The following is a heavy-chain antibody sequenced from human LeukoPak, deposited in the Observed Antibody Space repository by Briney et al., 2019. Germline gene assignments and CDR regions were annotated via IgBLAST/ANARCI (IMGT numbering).Heavy chain of an antibody. CDR3: SSLRGSSSQYFQN. CDR1: GPSFINAC. V-gene: IGHV3-15*01. D-gene: IGHD6-13*01. Sequence: GGSLTLSCAASGPSFINACMSWVRHAPGKWREWVGRITSKIDGRTTDYAATVKGRFTISRDDSKDTLHLQMDSLQAEDTAVYYCSSLRGSSSQYFQNWGQGTLVTVSS. CDR2: ITSKIDGRTT. J-gene: IGHJ1*01.